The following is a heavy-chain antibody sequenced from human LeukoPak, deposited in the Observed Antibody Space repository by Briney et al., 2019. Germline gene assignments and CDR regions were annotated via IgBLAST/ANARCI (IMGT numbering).Heavy chain of an antibody. J-gene: IGHJ5*02. V-gene: IGHV1-2*02. D-gene: IGHD2-2*01. CDR3: ARDYATDCSSTSCYLGWFDP. Sequence: VASVKVSCKASGYTFTGYYMHWVRQAPGQGLEWMGWINPNSGGTNYAQKFQGRVTMTRDTSIGTAYMELSRLRSDDTAVFYFARDYATDCSSTSCYLGWFDPWGQGTLVTVSS. CDR2: INPNSGGT. CDR1: GYTFTGYY.